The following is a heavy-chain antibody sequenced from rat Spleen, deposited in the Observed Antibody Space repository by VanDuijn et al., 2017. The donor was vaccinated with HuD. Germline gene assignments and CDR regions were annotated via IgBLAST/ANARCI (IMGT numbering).Heavy chain of an antibody. Sequence: EVQLQESGPGLVKPSQSLSLTCSVTGHSIASSYRWNWIRKFPGNRLEWMGYINSAGSTIYNPSLKSRISITRDTSKNQFFLQVNSVSTEDTATYYCARQDNYVGFAYWGQGTLVTVSS. V-gene: IGHV3-3*01. CDR1: GHSIASSYR. J-gene: IGHJ3*01. CDR3: ARQDNYVGFAY. CDR2: INSAGST. D-gene: IGHD1-10*01.